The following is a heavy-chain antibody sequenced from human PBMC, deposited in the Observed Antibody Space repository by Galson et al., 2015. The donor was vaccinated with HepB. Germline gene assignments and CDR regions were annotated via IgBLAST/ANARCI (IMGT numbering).Heavy chain of an antibody. CDR3: ASTWPYRGYYFDY. J-gene: IGHJ4*02. V-gene: IGHV4-31*03. CDR2: IYYSGNT. Sequence: TLSLTCTVSGGSISSGGYYWSWIRQHPGKGLEWIGYIYYSGNTYYNPSLKSRVTISVDTSKNQFSLKLSSVTAADTAMYYCASTWPYRGYYFDYWGQGTLVTVSS. D-gene: IGHD1-14*01. CDR1: GGSISSGGYY.